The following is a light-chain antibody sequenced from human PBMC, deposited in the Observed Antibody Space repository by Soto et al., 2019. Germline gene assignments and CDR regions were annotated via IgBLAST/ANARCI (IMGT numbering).Light chain of an antibody. J-gene: IGKJ4*01. CDR3: QQYHSVPPLT. CDR2: DAS. Sequence: DIQMTQSPASLSASVGDRVTITCQASQDIDNSLNWYQQKPGKAPKLLIYDASNLETGVPSRFSGSGSGADFTFTISSLQPEDIATYYCQQYHSVPPLTFGGGTKVEMK. V-gene: IGKV1-33*01. CDR1: QDIDNS.